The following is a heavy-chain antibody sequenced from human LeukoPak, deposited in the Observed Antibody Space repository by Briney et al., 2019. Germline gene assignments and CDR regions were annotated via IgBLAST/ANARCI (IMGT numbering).Heavy chain of an antibody. CDR3: ATRARRPYYYYYYMDV. CDR2: INHSGST. Sequence: PSETLSLTCAVYGGSFSGYYWSWIRQPPGKGLEWIGEINHSGSTNYNPSLKSRVTISVDTSKNQFSLKLSSVTAADTAVYYCATRARRPYYYYYYMDVWGKGTTATVSS. J-gene: IGHJ6*03. D-gene: IGHD6-6*01. V-gene: IGHV4-34*01. CDR1: GGSFSGYY.